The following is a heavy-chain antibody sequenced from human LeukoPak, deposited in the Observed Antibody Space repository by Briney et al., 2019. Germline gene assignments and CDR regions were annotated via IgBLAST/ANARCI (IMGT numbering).Heavy chain of an antibody. CDR3: AKDADYYGSGSYPH. V-gene: IGHV3-7*03. CDR1: GFTFSTYW. CDR2: IGQDGSEI. D-gene: IGHD3-10*01. Sequence: GGSLRLSCSASGFTFSTYWMSWVRQAPGKGLEWVANIGQDGSEIYYVDSVKGRLTISRDNSKNTLYLQMNSLRAEDTAVYYCAKDADYYGSGSYPHWGQGTLVTVSS. J-gene: IGHJ4*02.